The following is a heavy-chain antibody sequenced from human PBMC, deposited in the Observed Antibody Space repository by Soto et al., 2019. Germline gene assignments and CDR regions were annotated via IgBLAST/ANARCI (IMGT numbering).Heavy chain of an antibody. D-gene: IGHD3-3*01. J-gene: IGHJ6*03. Sequence: GGSLRLSCAASGFTFSSYAMSWVRQAPGKGLEWVSAISGSGGSTYYADSVKGRFTISRDNSKNTLYLQMNSLRAEDTAVYYCAKHVSLYYDFWSGSNLYYMDVWGKGTTVTVSS. CDR1: GFTFSSYA. V-gene: IGHV3-23*01. CDR2: ISGSGGST. CDR3: AKHVSLYYDFWSGSNLYYMDV.